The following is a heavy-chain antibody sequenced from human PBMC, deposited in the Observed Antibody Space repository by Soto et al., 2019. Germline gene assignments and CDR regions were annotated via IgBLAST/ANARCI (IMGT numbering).Heavy chain of an antibody. CDR2: IYYSGSP. CDR1: GGSISSSSYY. V-gene: IGHV4-39*01. D-gene: IGHD2-2*01. J-gene: IGHJ4*02. CDR3: ARSIVVVPAANIRLDY. Sequence: QLQLQESGPGLVKPSETLSLTCTVSGGSISSSSYYWGWIRQPPGKGLEWIGSIYYSGSPYYKPSLTSRVTISDDTSHNQVSLKLSSVTAADTAVYYCARSIVVVPAANIRLDYWGKGTLVTVSS.